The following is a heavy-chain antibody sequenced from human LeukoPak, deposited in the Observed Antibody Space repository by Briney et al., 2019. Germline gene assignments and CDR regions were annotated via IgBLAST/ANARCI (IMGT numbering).Heavy chain of an antibody. J-gene: IGHJ5*02. V-gene: IGHV1-2*02. CDR1: GYTFTGYY. Sequence: ASVKVSCKASGYTFTGYYMHWVRQAPGQGLERMGWINPNSGGTNYAQKFQGRVTMTRDTSISTAYMELSRLRSDDTAVYYCARDRVTGAPSWGFDPWGQGTLVTVSS. D-gene: IGHD1-26*01. CDR3: ARDRVTGAPSWGFDP. CDR2: INPNSGGT.